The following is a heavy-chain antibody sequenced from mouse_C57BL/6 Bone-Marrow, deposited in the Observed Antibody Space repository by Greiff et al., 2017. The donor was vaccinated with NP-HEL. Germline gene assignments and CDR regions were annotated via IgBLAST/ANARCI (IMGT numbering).Heavy chain of an antibody. D-gene: IGHD2-1*01. CDR1: GFSLTSYA. V-gene: IGHV2-9-1*01. CDR3: ATIYLYAMDY. CDR2: IWTGGGT. Sequence: VKLMESGPGLVAPSQSLSITCTVSGFSLTSYAISWVRQPPGKGLEWLGVIWTGGGTNYNSALKSRLSISKDNSKSQAFLKMNSQQTDDTARYYCATIYLYAMDYWGQGTSVTVSS. J-gene: IGHJ4*01.